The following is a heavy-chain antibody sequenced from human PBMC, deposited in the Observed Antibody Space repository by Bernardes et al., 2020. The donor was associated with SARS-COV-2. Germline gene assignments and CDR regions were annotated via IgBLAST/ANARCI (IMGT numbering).Heavy chain of an antibody. CDR2: CSGSGNTK. D-gene: IGHD3-3*01. CDR1: GFTFTEYD. Sequence: GGYLRLSCATSGFTFTEYDMSRVRQAPGMGLAWVSGCSGSGNTKYYASSVKGRFTISRDNSKNTLFLQMDSLRAEDTAVYYCAKDDDRPLFGAPGFDSWGQGTLVTVSS. CDR3: AKDDDRPLFGAPGFDS. V-gene: IGHV3-23*01. J-gene: IGHJ4*02.